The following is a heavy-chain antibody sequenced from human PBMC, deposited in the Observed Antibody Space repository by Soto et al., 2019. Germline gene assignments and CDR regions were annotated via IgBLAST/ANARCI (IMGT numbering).Heavy chain of an antibody. CDR1: GGSLSSGDFY. Sequence: SETLSLTCTVSGGSLSSGDFYWSWIRQPPGKGLEWIGYIYHSGSTYYNPSLKRRLSISVDTSKNQFSLNLSSVTAADTAVYYCARALGGLWDFDLWGPGTLVTVSS. V-gene: IGHV4-30-4*01. CDR2: IYHSGST. CDR3: ARALGGLWDFDL. J-gene: IGHJ4*02. D-gene: IGHD1-26*01.